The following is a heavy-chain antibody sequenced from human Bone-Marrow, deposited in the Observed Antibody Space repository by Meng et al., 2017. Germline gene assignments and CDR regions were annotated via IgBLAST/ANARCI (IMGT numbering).Heavy chain of an antibody. J-gene: IGHJ4*02. CDR2: LNHSGST. CDR1: GGSFSDYY. Sequence: VQLPRWGAGLLKPSEAPALPCVVSGGSFSDYYWSWIRQPPGKELEWIGELNHSGSTNYNPSLESRATISVDTSQNNLSLKLSSVTAADSAVYYCARGPTTMAHDFDYWGQGTLVTVSS. V-gene: IGHV4-34*01. CDR3: ARGPTTMAHDFDY. D-gene: IGHD4-11*01.